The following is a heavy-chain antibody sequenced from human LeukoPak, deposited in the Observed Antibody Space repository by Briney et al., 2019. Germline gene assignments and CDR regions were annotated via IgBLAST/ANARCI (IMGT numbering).Heavy chain of an antibody. Sequence: GGSLSLSCEASGFTLNYYWMSWVRQAPGKGLEWVANINQDGSEKYFVDSVKGRFTISRDNAQNAVFLQMDSLRVDDTAVYYCARWVSQYYFDYWGQGTHVTVSS. CDR1: GFTLNYYW. CDR2: INQDGSEK. J-gene: IGHJ4*02. D-gene: IGHD2-21*01. CDR3: ARWVSQYYFDY. V-gene: IGHV3-7*01.